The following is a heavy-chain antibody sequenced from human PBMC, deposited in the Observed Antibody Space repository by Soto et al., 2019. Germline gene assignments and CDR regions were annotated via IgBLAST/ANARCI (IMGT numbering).Heavy chain of an antibody. CDR2: ISGSGGST. CDR1: GFTFSSYA. V-gene: IGHV3-23*01. D-gene: IGHD6-19*01. J-gene: IGHJ3*02. CDR3: AKGIRIAVAGGDAFDI. Sequence: EVQLLESGGGLVQPGGSLRLSCAASGFTFSSYAMSWVRQAPGKGLGWVSAISGSGGSTYYADSVKGRFTISRDNSKNTLYLQMNSLRAEDTAVYYCAKGIRIAVAGGDAFDIWGQGTMVTVSS.